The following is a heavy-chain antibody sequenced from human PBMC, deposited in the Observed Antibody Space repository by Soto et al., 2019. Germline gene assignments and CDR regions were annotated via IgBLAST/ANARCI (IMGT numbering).Heavy chain of an antibody. V-gene: IGHV1-3*01. D-gene: IGHD2-15*01. CDR2: INGGTGHT. J-gene: IGHJ5*02. Sequence: ETSVKVSCKTSGYAFTNSTIHWVRQAPGQSLEWMGWINGGTGHTRYSQKFQARVTITKDSSASSAYMELSSLRSEDTAVYYCARVLTPNWFDPWGQGTLVTVSS. CDR3: ARVLTPNWFDP. CDR1: GYAFTNST.